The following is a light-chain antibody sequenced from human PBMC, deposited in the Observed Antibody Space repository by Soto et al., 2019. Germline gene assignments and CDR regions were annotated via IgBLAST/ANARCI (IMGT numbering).Light chain of an antibody. J-gene: IGKJ2*01. CDR1: QGISNY. Sequence: DIQMTQSPASLSASVGDRVTITCRARQGISNYLAWYQQKPGKVPQLLIYAASTLQSGVPSRFSGGGSATDFTLTISSLQPEDVATYYYQKYNCPPYTFGQGTKLEIK. V-gene: IGKV1-27*01. CDR2: AAS. CDR3: QKYNCPPYT.